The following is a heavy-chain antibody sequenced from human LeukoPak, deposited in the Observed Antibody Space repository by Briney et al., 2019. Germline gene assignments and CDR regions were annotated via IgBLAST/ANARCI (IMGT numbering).Heavy chain of an antibody. D-gene: IGHD4-17*01. CDR1: GFTFSTYW. J-gene: IGHJ4*02. V-gene: IGHV3-7*01. CDR2: IKEDGSEK. CDR3: ARGDYGDFRVFYTLFDY. Sequence: GGSLRLSCAASGFTFSTYWMSWVRQAPGKGLEWVANIKEDGSEKYYVDSVKGRFIVSRDNAKNSLYLQMNSLRPEDTAVYFCARGDYGDFRVFYTLFDYWGQGTLVTISS.